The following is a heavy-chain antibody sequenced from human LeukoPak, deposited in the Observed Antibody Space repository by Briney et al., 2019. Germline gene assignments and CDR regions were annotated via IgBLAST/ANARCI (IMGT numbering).Heavy chain of an antibody. CDR3: ASLFPDYGDYADYYYGMDV. D-gene: IGHD4-17*01. J-gene: IGHJ6*02. V-gene: IGHV4-31*03. Sequence: PSETLSLTCTVSGHSIINSYYWSWIRQHPGKGLEWIGYIYYSGSTYYNPSLKSRVTISVDTSKNQFSLKLSSVTAADTAVYYCASLFPDYGDYADYYYGMDVWGQGTTVTVSS. CDR1: GHSIINSYY. CDR2: IYYSGST.